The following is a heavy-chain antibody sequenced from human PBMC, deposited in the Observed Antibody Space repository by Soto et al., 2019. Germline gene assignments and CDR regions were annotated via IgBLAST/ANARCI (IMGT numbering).Heavy chain of an antibody. V-gene: IGHV4-39*01. J-gene: IGHJ4*02. CDR3: ASLTLAARHY. Sequence: SETLSLTCTVSGGSISSSSYYWGWIRQPPGKGLEWIGSIYYSGSTYYNPSLKSRVTISVDTSKNQFSLKLSSVTAADTAVYYCASLTLAARHYWGQGTLVTVSS. D-gene: IGHD6-6*01. CDR1: GGSISSSSYY. CDR2: IYYSGST.